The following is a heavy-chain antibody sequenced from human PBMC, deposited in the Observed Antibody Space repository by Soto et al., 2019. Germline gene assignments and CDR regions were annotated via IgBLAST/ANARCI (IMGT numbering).Heavy chain of an antibody. D-gene: IGHD3-10*01. CDR2: VTATAESA. V-gene: IGHV3-23*01. CDR3: ARGRYYESRQDL. J-gene: IGHJ5*02. Sequence: GSLRLACTPFGXNFDAYAMSWVRQAPGKGLELVSAVTATAESAYYTDSVRGRFIITRDNYENMLYLQTSSIRVEDKVIYFCARGRYYESRQDLWGRGTQGTVS. CDR1: GXNFDAYA.